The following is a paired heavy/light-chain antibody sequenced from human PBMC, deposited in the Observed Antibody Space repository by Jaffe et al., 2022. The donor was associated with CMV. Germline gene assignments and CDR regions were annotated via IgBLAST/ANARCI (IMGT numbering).Light chain of an antibody. CDR3: SSRDYTGNHWI. CDR2: GRN. J-gene: IGLJ2*01. V-gene: IGLV3-19*01. Sequence: SSELTQDPAMSVALGQTVRITCQGDSLRNYYATWYQQKSGQAPVVVIFGRNNRPSGIPDRFSGSSSGNTASLTITGAQAEDEADYYCSSRDYTGNHWIFGGGTRLTVL. CDR1: SLRNYY.
Heavy chain of an antibody. CDR3: ARLQYSSSTRDY. CDR1: GASVSSNSYS. D-gene: IGHD6-6*01. V-gene: IGHV4-39*01. J-gene: IGHJ4*02. Sequence: QLQLQESGPGLVKPSETLSLTCTVSGASVSSNSYSWGWVRQPPGKGLEWIGTINYSGSTYYNPSLKSRVSIFVDTSMNQFSLKLTSVTAADTAVYYCARLQYSSSTRDYWGQGTLVTVSS. CDR2: INYSGST.